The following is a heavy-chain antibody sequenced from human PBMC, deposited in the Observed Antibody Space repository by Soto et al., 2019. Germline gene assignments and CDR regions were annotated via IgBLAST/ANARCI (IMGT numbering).Heavy chain of an antibody. CDR3: ARVNSGSMAHD. CDR1: GFTFSDHY. Sequence: GGSLRLSCAASGFTFSDHYMDWVRQAPGKGLEWVGRTRNKANSYTTEYAASVKGRFTISRDDSKNSLYLQMNSLKTEDTAVYYCARVNSGSMAHDWGQGTLVTVSS. V-gene: IGHV3-72*01. CDR2: TRNKANSYTT. J-gene: IGHJ4*02. D-gene: IGHD1-26*01.